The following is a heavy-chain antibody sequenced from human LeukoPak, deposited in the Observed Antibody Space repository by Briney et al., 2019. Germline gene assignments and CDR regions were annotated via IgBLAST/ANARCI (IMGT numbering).Heavy chain of an antibody. CDR3: ARESESYDSSGSTFAY. D-gene: IGHD3-22*01. Sequence: GGSLRLSCAASGFTFSSYGMHWVRQAPGKGLEWVTFIRYDGSNRYYADSVKGRFTISRDNSKNTLYLQMNSLRAEDTAVYYCARESESYDSSGSTFAYWGQGTLVTVSS. CDR1: GFTFSSYG. J-gene: IGHJ4*02. CDR2: IRYDGSNR. V-gene: IGHV3-30*02.